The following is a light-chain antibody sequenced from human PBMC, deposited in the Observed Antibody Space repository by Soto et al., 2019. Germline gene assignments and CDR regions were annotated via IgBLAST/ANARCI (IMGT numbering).Light chain of an antibody. CDR3: HQYGRSPPWT. CDR1: QSVGRTD. V-gene: IGKV3-20*01. CDR2: DAS. Sequence: EIVLTQSPDTLSLSPGERASLSCRASQSVGRTDLAWYQQKAGQAPRLLIYDASSRGTGIPDRFSGSGSGTAFTLTISRLEPEDFAVYYGHQYGRSPPWTFGQGTKVEIK. J-gene: IGKJ1*01.